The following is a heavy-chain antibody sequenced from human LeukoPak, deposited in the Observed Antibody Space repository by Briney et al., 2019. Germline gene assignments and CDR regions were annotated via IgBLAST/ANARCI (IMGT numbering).Heavy chain of an antibody. V-gene: IGHV3-21*01. D-gene: IGHD3-10*01. Sequence: GGSLRLSCAASGFTFSSYTMDWVRQAPGKGLEWVSSISGSATHIYYADSVKGRFTISRDNAKNSVYLQVNSLRAEDTAVYYCAREGLYSGSVSSDLDYWGQGTLVSASS. J-gene: IGHJ4*02. CDR3: AREGLYSGSVSSDLDY. CDR1: GFTFSSYT. CDR2: ISGSATHI.